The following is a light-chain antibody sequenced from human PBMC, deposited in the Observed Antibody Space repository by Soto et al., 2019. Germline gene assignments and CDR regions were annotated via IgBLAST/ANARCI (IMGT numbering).Light chain of an antibody. CDR3: CSYASSSSYV. V-gene: IGLV2-23*02. CDR1: SRNVGLYQA. J-gene: IGLJ1*01. CDR2: ELS. Sequence: QSALTQPASVSGSPGQSVTISCTGTSRNVGLYQAISWYQQHPGKAPKLILYELSQRPSGVSTRFSGSKSGNTASLTISGLQLEDEAVYHCCSYASSSSYVYGTGTKAIVL.